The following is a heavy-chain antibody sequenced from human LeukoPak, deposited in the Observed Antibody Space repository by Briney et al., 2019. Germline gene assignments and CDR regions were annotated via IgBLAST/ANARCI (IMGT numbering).Heavy chain of an antibody. Sequence: GGSLRLSCAASGFTFSSYAMSWVRQAPGKGLEWVSAISGSGGSTYYADSVKGRLTISRDNSKNTLYLQMNSLRAEDTAVYYCAKGSVAGDYPDYWGQGTLVTVSS. J-gene: IGHJ4*02. D-gene: IGHD4-17*01. CDR2: ISGSGGST. V-gene: IGHV3-23*01. CDR3: AKGSVAGDYPDY. CDR1: GFTFSSYA.